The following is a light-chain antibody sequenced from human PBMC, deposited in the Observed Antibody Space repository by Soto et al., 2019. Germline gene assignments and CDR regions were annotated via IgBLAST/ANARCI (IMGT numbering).Light chain of an antibody. V-gene: IGKV3-20*01. Sequence: EIVLTQSPGTLSLSPGERATLSCRASQSVSSSYLAWYQQKPGQAPRLLMYGASSRATGIPDRFSGSGSGTDFTLTISTLEPEDFAVYYCQQYGNSPRTFGQGTKLEIK. CDR3: QQYGNSPRT. J-gene: IGKJ2*01. CDR2: GAS. CDR1: QSVSSSY.